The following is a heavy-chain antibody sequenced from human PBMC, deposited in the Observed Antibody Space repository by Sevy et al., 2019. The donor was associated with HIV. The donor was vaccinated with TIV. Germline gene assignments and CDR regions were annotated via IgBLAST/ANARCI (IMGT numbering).Heavy chain of an antibody. CDR3: AKWWHSDYFGADTLDI. Sequence: GGSLRLSCAASGFRFSSFAMIWVRQAPGKGLEWVSEICGGDGSTYYADSVKGRFTISRDNSKNTVYLQMTSLRAEDTALYYCAKWWHSDYFGADTLDIWGQGTMVTVSS. J-gene: IGHJ3*02. CDR1: GFRFSSFA. CDR2: ICGGDGST. V-gene: IGHV3-23*01. D-gene: IGHD3-22*01.